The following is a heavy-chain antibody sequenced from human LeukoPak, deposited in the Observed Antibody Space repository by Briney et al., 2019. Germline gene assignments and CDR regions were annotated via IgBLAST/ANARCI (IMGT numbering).Heavy chain of an antibody. J-gene: IGHJ4*02. D-gene: IGHD3-22*01. Sequence: GESLKISCKGFGYRCTSYWIGWVRPVPGKGLEWMGIIYSGDSDTRYRPSFQGQVSISADKSISTAYLQWSSPKASDTAMYYSARRNNDDSSEFDYWGQGTLVTVSS. CDR1: GYRCTSYW. V-gene: IGHV5-51*01. CDR2: IYSGDSDT. CDR3: ARRNNDDSSEFDY.